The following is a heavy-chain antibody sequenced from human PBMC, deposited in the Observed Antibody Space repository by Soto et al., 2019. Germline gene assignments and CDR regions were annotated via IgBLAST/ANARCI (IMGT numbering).Heavy chain of an antibody. CDR2: ISYDGSNK. CDR1: GFTFSSYG. Sequence: PGGSLRLSCAASGFTFSSYGMHWVRQAPGKGLEWVAVISYDGSNKYYADSVKGRFTISRDNSKNTLYLQMNSLRVEDTAVYYCARDRYSYYDFWSGSLPYYYYGMDVWGQGTTVTVSS. CDR3: ARDRYSYYDFWSGSLPYYYYGMDV. J-gene: IGHJ6*02. V-gene: IGHV3-30*03. D-gene: IGHD3-3*01.